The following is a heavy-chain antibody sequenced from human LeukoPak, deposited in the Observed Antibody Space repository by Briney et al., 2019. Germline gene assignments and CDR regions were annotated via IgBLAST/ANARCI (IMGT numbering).Heavy chain of an antibody. CDR2: IKQDGSEK. V-gene: IGHV3-7*01. CDR1: GFTFSSYW. Sequence: GGSLRLSCAASGFTFSSYWMSWVRQAPGKGLEWVANIKQDGSEKYYVDSVKGRFTISRDNAKNSLYLQMNSLRAEDTAVYYCAREGVFIAAAGTNWFDPWGQGTLVTVSS. J-gene: IGHJ5*02. CDR3: AREGVFIAAAGTNWFDP. D-gene: IGHD6-13*01.